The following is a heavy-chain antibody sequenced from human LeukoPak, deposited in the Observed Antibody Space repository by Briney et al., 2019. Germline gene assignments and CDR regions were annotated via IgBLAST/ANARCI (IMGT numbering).Heavy chain of an antibody. CDR3: AKNANGYGYGAFDI. Sequence: GGSRRLSCAASGLSFSSYTMNWVRQAPGKGLEWLSYIRRSSSTIHYADSVKGRFTISRDNAKNSLYLQMNSLRGEDTAVYFCAKNANGYGYGAFDIWGQGTMVTVSS. D-gene: IGHD3-16*01. CDR2: IRRSSSTI. V-gene: IGHV3-48*01. J-gene: IGHJ3*02. CDR1: GLSFSSYT.